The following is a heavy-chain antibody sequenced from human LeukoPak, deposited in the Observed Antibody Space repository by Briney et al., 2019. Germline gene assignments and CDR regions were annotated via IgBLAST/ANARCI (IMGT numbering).Heavy chain of an antibody. CDR3: ARRTYCSGGSCYSTSINWFDP. J-gene: IGHJ5*02. Sequence: GESLKISCKGSGYSFTSYWIGWVRQMPGKGLEWMGIIYPGDSDTRYSPSFQGQVTISADKSISTAHLQWSILKASDTAMYYCARRTYCSGGSCYSTSINWFDPWGQGTLVTVSS. D-gene: IGHD2-15*01. V-gene: IGHV5-51*01. CDR2: IYPGDSDT. CDR1: GYSFTSYW.